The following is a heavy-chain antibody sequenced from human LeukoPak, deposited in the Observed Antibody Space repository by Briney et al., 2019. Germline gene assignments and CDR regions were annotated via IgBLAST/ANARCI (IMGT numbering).Heavy chain of an antibody. CDR1: GYTLTELS. CDR3: ATDSRAVGDAFDI. D-gene: IGHD2-2*01. J-gene: IGHJ3*02. Sequence: ASVRVSCKVSGYTLTELSMHWVRQAPGKGLEWMGGFDPEDGETIYAQKFQGRVTMTEDTSTDTAYMELSSLRSEDTAVYYCATDSRAVGDAFDIWGQGTMVTVSS. CDR2: FDPEDGET. V-gene: IGHV1-24*01.